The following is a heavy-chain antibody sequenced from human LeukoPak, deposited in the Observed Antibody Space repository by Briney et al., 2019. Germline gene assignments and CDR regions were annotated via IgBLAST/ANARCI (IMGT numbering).Heavy chain of an antibody. V-gene: IGHV3-23*01. Sequence: GGSLRLSCAASGFTFSSYAMSWVRQAAGKGLEWVSAISGSGGSTYYAFSVKCRFTLSRDNSKNTLYLQMNSLRAEDTAVYYCAKDQGWFGESFNTGFDYWGQGTLVTVSS. CDR1: GFTFSSYA. CDR3: AKDQGWFGESFNTGFDY. D-gene: IGHD3-10*01. CDR2: ISGSGGST. J-gene: IGHJ4*02.